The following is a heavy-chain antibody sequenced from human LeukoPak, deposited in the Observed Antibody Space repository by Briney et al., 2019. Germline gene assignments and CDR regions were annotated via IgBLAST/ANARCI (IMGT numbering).Heavy chain of an antibody. CDR2: IYDSGST. CDR3: ARQMFLGGMDV. CDR1: GASISSYF. D-gene: IGHD3-16*01. V-gene: IGHV4-59*08. J-gene: IGHJ4*02. Sequence: PSETLSLTCSVSGASISSYFWSWIRQPPGKGLEWIGYIYDSGSTNYNPSLKSRVTISVDTSKDHFSLRLSSVTAADTAVYYCARQMFLGGMDVWGQGTLVTVSS.